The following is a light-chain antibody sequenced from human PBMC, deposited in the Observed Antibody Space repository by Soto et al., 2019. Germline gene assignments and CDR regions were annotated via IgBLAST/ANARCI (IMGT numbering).Light chain of an antibody. Sequence: QSALTQPASVSGSPGQSITISCTGTSSDVGSYNLVSWYQQHPGKAPKLMIYEGSKRPSGVSNRFSGSQSANTASLTISGLQAEDEADYYCCSFTTSTTYVFGTGTKLTVL. CDR3: CSFTTSTTYV. J-gene: IGLJ1*01. CDR2: EGS. CDR1: SSDVGSYNL. V-gene: IGLV2-14*02.